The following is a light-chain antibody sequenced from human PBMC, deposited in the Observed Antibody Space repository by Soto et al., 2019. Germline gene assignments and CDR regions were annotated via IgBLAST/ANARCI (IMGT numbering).Light chain of an antibody. J-gene: IGLJ1*01. CDR3: SSYTISSTYV. V-gene: IGLV2-14*01. CDR1: GSDVGGYNF. Sequence: QSALTQPASVSGSPGQSITISCAGTGSDVGGYNFVSWYQHHPGKAPKLMIYDVSNRPSGVSNRFSGSKSGNTASLTISGLQAEDEADYYCSSYTISSTYVFGTGTKV. CDR2: DVS.